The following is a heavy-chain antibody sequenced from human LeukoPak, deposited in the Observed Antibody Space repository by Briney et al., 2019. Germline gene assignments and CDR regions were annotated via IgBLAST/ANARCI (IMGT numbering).Heavy chain of an antibody. J-gene: IGHJ4*02. D-gene: IGHD4-11*01. CDR2: INHSGST. CDR3: ASTLRTTDSPDY. V-gene: IGHV4-34*01. Sequence: PSETLSLTCAAYGESFSGYYWSWVRQPPGKGLEWIGEINHSGSTNYNPSLKSRVTISVDTSKNQFSLKLSSVTAADTAVYYCASTLRTTDSPDYWGQGTLVTVSS. CDR1: GESFSGYY.